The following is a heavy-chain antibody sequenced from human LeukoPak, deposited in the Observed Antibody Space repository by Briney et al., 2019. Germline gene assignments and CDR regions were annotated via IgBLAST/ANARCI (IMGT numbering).Heavy chain of an antibody. CDR1: GFTFSSYA. J-gene: IGHJ6*03. CDR3: ARGLGGSNFGYCCYYLDV. V-gene: IGHV3-23*01. D-gene: IGHD1-26*01. Sequence: GGSLRLSCAASGFTFSSYAMSWVRQAPGKGLEWVSAISGSGGSTYYADSVKGRFTISRDNSKNTLYLQMNSLRAEDTAVYYCARGLGGSNFGYCCYYLDVWGKGTTVTVSS. CDR2: ISGSGGST.